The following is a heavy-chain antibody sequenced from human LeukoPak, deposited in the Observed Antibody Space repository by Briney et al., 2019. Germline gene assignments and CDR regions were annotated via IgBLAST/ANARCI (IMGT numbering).Heavy chain of an antibody. CDR1: GFNFSDYY. CDR3: ARDDNFHFDY. J-gene: IGHJ4*02. V-gene: IGHV3-11*01. CDR2: ISGSGYTI. D-gene: IGHD3-22*01. Sequence: PGGSLRLSCAASGFNFSDYYMSWLRQAPGKGQEWVSYISGSGYTIYYADSVKGRFTISRDNAKNSLYLQMTSLRAEDTAVYYCARDDNFHFDYWGQGTLVTVSS.